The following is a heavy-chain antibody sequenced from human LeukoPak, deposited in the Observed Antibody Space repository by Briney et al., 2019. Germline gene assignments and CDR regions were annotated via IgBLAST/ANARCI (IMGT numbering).Heavy chain of an antibody. Sequence: GGSLRLSCAASGFTFSSYGMSWVRQAPGKGLEWVSAISGSGGSTYYADSVKGRFTISRDNSKNTLYLQMNSLRAEDTAVYYCAKFVGSSSWPSPVDYWGQGTLVTVSS. V-gene: IGHV3-23*01. CDR2: ISGSGGST. D-gene: IGHD6-13*01. J-gene: IGHJ4*02. CDR3: AKFVGSSSWPSPVDY. CDR1: GFTFSSYG.